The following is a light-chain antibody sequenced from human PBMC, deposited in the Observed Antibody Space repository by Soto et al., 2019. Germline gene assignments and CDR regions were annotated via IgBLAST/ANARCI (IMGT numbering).Light chain of an antibody. CDR2: KAS. V-gene: IGKV1-5*03. J-gene: IGKJ5*01. CDR1: QTISSW. Sequence: DIQMTQSPSTLSGSVGDRVTITCRASQTISSWLAWYQQKPGKAPKLLIYKASTLKSGVPSRFSGSGSGTDFTLTINSLQPEDFATYYCQQSYRTPTFGQGTRLEIK. CDR3: QQSYRTPT.